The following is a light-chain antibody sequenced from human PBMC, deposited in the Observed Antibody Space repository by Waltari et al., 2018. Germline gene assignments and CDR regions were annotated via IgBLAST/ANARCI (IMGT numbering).Light chain of an antibody. CDR1: SGSIVSND. CDR3: QSYDSRNLV. J-gene: IGLJ2*01. V-gene: IGLV6-57*03. CDR2: ENN. Sequence: YTLTQPPSLSESPGRTVIISCTRSSGSIVSNDVNWFQQRPGSAPTIVIYENNLRPSGVPDRFSASIDRSSNSASLTISGLKTEDEADYYCQSYDSRNLVFGGGTKVTVL.